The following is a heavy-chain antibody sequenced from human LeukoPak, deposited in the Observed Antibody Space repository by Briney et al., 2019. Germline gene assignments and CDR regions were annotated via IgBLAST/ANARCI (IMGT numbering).Heavy chain of an antibody. Sequence: SGPTLVKPTQTLTLTCTFSGFSLSTSGMRVSWIRQPPGKALEWLARIDWDDDKFYSTSLKTRLTISKDTSKNQVVLTMTNMDPVDTATYYCARSPYCGGDCYPDAFDIWGQGTMVTVSS. V-gene: IGHV2-70*04. J-gene: IGHJ3*02. CDR3: ARSPYCGGDCYPDAFDI. CDR1: GFSLSTSGMR. CDR2: IDWDDDK. D-gene: IGHD2-21*02.